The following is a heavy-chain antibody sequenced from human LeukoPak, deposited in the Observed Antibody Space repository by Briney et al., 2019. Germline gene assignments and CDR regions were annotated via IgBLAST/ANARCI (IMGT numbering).Heavy chain of an antibody. J-gene: IGHJ4*02. Sequence: GGSLRLSCAASGFTFSSYGMHGVRQAPGKGLEGVAFIRYDGSNKYYADSVKGRFTISRDNSKNTLYLQINSLRAEDTAVYYCAKVIGWLRFHYFDYWGQGTLVTVSS. V-gene: IGHV3-30*02. CDR3: AKVIGWLRFHYFDY. CDR2: IRYDGSNK. CDR1: GFTFSSYG. D-gene: IGHD5-12*01.